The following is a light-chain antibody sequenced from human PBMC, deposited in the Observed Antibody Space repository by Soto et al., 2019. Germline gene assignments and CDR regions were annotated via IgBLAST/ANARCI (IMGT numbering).Light chain of an antibody. Sequence: ENVLTQSPGSLSLSPGERATLSCRASQSVSSNFLAWYQQEPGQAPRLLIYGASNRATGIPDRFSGSGSGTDFTLTISRLEPEDFAVYYCQQYHNWPITFGQGTRLEIK. V-gene: IGKV3-20*01. CDR2: GAS. J-gene: IGKJ5*01. CDR3: QQYHNWPIT. CDR1: QSVSSNF.